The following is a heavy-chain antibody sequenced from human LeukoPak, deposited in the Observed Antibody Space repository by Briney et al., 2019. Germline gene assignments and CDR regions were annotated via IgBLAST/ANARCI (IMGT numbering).Heavy chain of an antibody. V-gene: IGHV4-34*01. Sequence: SETLSLTCAVYGGSFSGYYWSWIRQPPGKGLEWIGEINHSGSTNYNPSLKSRVTISVDTSKNQFSLKLSSVTAADTAVYYCARVSRSFDYWGQGTLVTVSS. J-gene: IGHJ4*02. CDR1: GGSFSGYY. CDR3: ARVSRSFDY. CDR2: INHSGST.